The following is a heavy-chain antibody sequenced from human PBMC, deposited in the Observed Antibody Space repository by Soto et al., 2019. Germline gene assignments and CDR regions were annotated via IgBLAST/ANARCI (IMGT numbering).Heavy chain of an antibody. V-gene: IGHV2-70*01. CDR2: IDWDDDK. CDR1: GFSLSTSGMC. D-gene: IGHD5-18*01. CDR3: ARIGILSCYYGMDV. Sequence: SGPTLVNPTQTLTLTCTFSGFSLSTSGMCVSWIRQPPGKALEWLALIDWDDDKYYSTSLKTRLTISKDTSKNQVVLTMTNMDPVDTATYYCARIGILSCYYGMDVWRQRTTVTVSS. J-gene: IGHJ6*02.